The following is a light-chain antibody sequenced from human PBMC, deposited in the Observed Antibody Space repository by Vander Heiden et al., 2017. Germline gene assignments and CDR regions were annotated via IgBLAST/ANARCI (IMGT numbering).Light chain of an antibody. CDR2: GNS. CDR3: QSYDSSLSAPV. V-gene: IGLV1-40*01. CDR1: SSNIGAGYE. Sequence: QSVLTQPPSVSGAPGQRVTISCTGSSSNIGAGYEVYWYQQLPGTAPKLLIYGNSNRPSGVPDRFSGSKSGTSASLAITGLQAEDEADYYCQSYDSSLSAPVFGGGTKLTVL. J-gene: IGLJ2*01.